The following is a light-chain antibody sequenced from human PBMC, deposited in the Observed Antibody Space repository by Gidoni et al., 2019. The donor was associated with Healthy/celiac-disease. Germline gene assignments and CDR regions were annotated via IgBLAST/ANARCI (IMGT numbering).Light chain of an antibody. CDR2: AAS. CDR3: QQSYSTPPWT. CDR1: QSISSY. Sequence: DIQMTQSPSSLPASVGDRVTIPCRASQSISSYLNWYQQKPGKAPKLLIYAASSLQSGVPSRFSGSGSGTDFTLTISSLQPEDFATYYCQQSYSTPPWTFGQGTKVEIK. J-gene: IGKJ1*01. V-gene: IGKV1-39*01.